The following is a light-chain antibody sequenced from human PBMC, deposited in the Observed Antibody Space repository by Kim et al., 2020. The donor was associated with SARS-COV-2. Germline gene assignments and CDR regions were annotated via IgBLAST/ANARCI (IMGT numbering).Light chain of an antibody. CDR2: DVS. CDR3: SSYTSSSTLV. V-gene: IGLV2-14*03. J-gene: IGLJ2*01. Sequence: GQSITIACTGTSSDVGGYNYVSWCQHPPGKAPKFMIYDVSKRPSGVSNRFSGSKAGNTASLTLSGLQAEDEADYYCSSYTSSSTLVFGGGTQLTVL. CDR1: SSDVGGYNY.